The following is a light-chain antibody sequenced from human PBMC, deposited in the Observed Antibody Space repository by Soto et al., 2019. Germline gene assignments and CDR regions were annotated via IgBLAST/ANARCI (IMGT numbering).Light chain of an antibody. V-gene: IGKV3-11*01. J-gene: IGKJ5*01. Sequence: EIVMTQSPATLSVSPGERATLSCRASQSISSYLAWYQQQPGQSPRLLIYDASNRATGIPARFSGSGAGTDFTLTISSLEPEDFAVYYCQQRSDWPPITCGQGTRREIK. CDR1: QSISSY. CDR2: DAS. CDR3: QQRSDWPPIT.